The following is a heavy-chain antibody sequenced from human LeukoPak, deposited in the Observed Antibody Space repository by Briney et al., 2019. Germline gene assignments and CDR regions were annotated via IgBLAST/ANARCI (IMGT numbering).Heavy chain of an antibody. CDR2: INPNSGGT. CDR1: GYTFTGYY. CDR3: ARDPRAGCGSYYDEFFDY. J-gene: IGHJ4*02. V-gene: IGHV1-2*02. Sequence: ASVKVSCKASGYTFTGYYMHWVRQAPGQGLEWMGWINPNSGGTNYAQKFQGRVTMTRDTSISTAYMELSRLRSDDTAVYYCARDPRAGCGSYYDEFFDYWGQGTLVTVSS. D-gene: IGHD1-26*01.